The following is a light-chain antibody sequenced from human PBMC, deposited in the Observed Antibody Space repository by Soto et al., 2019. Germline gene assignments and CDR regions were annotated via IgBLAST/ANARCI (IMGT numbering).Light chain of an antibody. Sequence: QSALTQPPSASGSPGQSVTISCTGTSSDVGACNYVSWYQQHAGKAPKLVIYEVTKRPSGVPDRFSGSKSANTASLTVSGPQAEDEADYYCSSFASSNTWVFGGGTKLTVL. CDR1: SSDVGACNY. J-gene: IGLJ3*02. CDR3: SSFASSNTWV. CDR2: EVT. V-gene: IGLV2-8*01.